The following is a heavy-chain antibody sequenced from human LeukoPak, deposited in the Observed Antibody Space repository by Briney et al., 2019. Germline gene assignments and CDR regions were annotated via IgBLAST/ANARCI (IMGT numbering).Heavy chain of an antibody. CDR2: ISGSGDT. CDR3: AKESGYYYEYFEY. V-gene: IGHV3-23*01. J-gene: IGHJ4*02. Sequence: HTGGSLRLSCAASGFTFSSFAMRWVRRAPGKGLEWVSGISGSGDTYYADSVKGRFTISRDNSKNTLYLQMNSLRADDTAVYYCAKESGYYYEYFEYWGQGTLVTVSS. CDR1: GFTFSSFA. D-gene: IGHD3-22*01.